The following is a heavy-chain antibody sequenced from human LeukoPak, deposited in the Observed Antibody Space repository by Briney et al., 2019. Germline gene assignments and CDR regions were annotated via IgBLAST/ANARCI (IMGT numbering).Heavy chain of an antibody. Sequence: ASVKVSCKASGYTFTSYDIDWVRQATGQGLEWMGWMNPNSGNTGYAQKFQGRVTMTRNTSISTAYMELSSLRSEDTAVYYCAREQLPFYYYGMDVWGQGTTVTVSS. D-gene: IGHD5-18*01. CDR3: AREQLPFYYYGMDV. CDR2: MNPNSGNT. CDR1: GYTFTSYD. J-gene: IGHJ6*02. V-gene: IGHV1-8*01.